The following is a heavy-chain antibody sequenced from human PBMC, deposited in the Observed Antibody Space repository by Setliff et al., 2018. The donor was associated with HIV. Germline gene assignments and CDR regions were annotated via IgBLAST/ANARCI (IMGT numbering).Heavy chain of an antibody. CDR3: ARDPRYSSVWFRNGGVDY. J-gene: IGHJ4*02. D-gene: IGHD6-19*01. CDR2: ISNKGDT. Sequence: GASVKVSCKASGGTFSSYAISWVRQAPGQGLEWMGGISNKGDTNYVQKLQDRLTITTDTSTSTAYLELRDLRSEDTAVYYCARDPRYSSVWFRNGGVDYWGQGTLVTVSS. CDR1: GGTFSSYA. V-gene: IGHV1-18*01.